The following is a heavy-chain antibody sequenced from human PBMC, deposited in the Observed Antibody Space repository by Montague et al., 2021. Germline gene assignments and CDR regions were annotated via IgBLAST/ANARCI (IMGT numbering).Heavy chain of an antibody. CDR1: GFTFHNYA. D-gene: IGHD2-21*02. CDR2: ISGGGGNT. V-gene: IGHV3-23*01. CDR3: SQRGPYRAQCSGGDCYSPTDP. Sequence: SLRLSCAASGFTFHNYAMSWVRQSPGKGLEWVSGISGGGGNTNYADSVKGRFRISRDNSKKMLYLQMNHLLVDDTAIYYCSQRGPYRAQCSGGDCYSPTDPWGQGTLVTVFS. J-gene: IGHJ5*02.